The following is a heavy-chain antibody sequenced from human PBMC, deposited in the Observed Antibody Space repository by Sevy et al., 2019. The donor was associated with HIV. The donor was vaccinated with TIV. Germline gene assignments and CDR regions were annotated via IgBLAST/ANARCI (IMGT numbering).Heavy chain of an antibody. J-gene: IGHJ3*02. V-gene: IGHV3-23*01. CDR1: GFTFGNYA. CDR2: ISGSTIDT. Sequence: GGSLRLSCAASGFTFGNYAMNWVRQAPGKGLEWVSSISGSTIDTSYADSVKGRFTISRDNSQNTLYLEMNSLRAEDTAVYYCAKDPPLREEDAFDIWGQGTMVTVSS. D-gene: IGHD3-16*01. CDR3: AKDPPLREEDAFDI.